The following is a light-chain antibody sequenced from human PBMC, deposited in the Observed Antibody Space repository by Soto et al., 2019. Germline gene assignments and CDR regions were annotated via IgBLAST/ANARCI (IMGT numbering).Light chain of an antibody. V-gene: IGKV3-15*01. CDR1: HRISTN. J-gene: IGKJ4*01. Sequence: EIIMTQSPATLSVSPGEVATLSCRTSHRISTNLAWYQHKRGQSPRLLVYGASTRATGVPARFSGSGSGAEFTLSISSLQSEDFAVYYCQQYNSWPTFGGGTKVEIK. CDR3: QQYNSWPT. CDR2: GAS.